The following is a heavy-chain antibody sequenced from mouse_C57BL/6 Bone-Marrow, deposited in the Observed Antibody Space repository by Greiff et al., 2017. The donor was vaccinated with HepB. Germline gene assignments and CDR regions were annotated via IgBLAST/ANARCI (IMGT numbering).Heavy chain of an antibody. V-gene: IGHV1-72*01. CDR1: GYTFTSYW. CDR2: IDPNSGGT. CDR3: ARGVSISDGYSLFGY. J-gene: IGHJ3*01. Sequence: QVQLKQPGAELVKPGASVKLSCKASGYTFTSYWMHWVKQRPGRGLEWIGRIDPNSGGTKYNEKFKSKATLTVDKPSSTAYMQLSSLTSEDSAVYYCARGVSISDGYSLFGYWGQGTLVTVSA. D-gene: IGHD2-3*01.